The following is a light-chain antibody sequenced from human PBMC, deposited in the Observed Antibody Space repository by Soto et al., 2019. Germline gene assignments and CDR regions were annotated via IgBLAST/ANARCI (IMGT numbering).Light chain of an antibody. J-gene: IGKJ4*01. Sequence: EVVMTQSPATLYVSPGERVTLSCRASQAVGYNLAWYQHKPGQAPRLLIYGASTRVTGIPTRFSGSGSGTEFTLTISSLQSEDFAVYYYQQRSNWPLLTFGGGTKVEIK. CDR1: QAVGYN. V-gene: IGKV3-15*01. CDR3: QQRSNWPLLT. CDR2: GAS.